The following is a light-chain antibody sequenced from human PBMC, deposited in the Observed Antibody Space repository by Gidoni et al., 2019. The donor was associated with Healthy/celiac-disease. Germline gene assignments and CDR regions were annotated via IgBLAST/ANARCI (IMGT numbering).Light chain of an antibody. CDR3: SSYTSRV. Sequence: QSALTQPPSVSGSPGQSVTIPCTGTSSDVGSYNRVSWYQQPPGTAPKLMIYEVSNRPSGVPDRFSGSKSGNTASLTISGLQAEDEADYYCSSYTSRVFGGGTKLTVL. J-gene: IGLJ3*02. CDR2: EVS. V-gene: IGLV2-18*02. CDR1: SSDVGSYNR.